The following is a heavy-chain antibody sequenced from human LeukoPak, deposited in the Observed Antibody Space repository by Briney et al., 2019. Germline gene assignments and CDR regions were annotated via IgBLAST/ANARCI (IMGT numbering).Heavy chain of an antibody. V-gene: IGHV3-20*04. Sequence: PGGSLRLSCAASGFTFDDYGMSWVRQAPGTGLEWVPGINWNGGSTSYADSVKGRFTISRDNAKNTLYLQMNSLRAEDTAVYYCARGEDYYDSSGYYGPGYWGQGTLVTVSS. CDR1: GFTFDDYG. CDR3: ARGEDYYDSSGYYGPGY. J-gene: IGHJ4*02. CDR2: INWNGGST. D-gene: IGHD3-22*01.